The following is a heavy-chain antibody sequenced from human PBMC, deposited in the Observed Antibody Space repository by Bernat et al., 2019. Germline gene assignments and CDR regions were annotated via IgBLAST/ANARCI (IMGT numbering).Heavy chain of an antibody. D-gene: IGHD3-10*01. CDR1: GFTFSGSA. CDR2: IKNKADDYAT. J-gene: IGHJ4*02. V-gene: IGHV3-73*01. CDR3: AKVRSFLVGFGELPDY. Sequence: EVQLVESGGGLVQPGGCLKLSCVASGFTFSGSAMHWVRQAPGKGLEWVGRIKNKADDYATEYAASVNGRFVFSRDDAKNTAYLQMNSLRAEDTAVYYCAKVRSFLVGFGELPDYWGQGTLVTVSS.